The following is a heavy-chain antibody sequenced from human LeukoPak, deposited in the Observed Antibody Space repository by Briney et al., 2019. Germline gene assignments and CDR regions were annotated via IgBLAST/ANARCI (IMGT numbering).Heavy chain of an antibody. J-gene: IGHJ2*01. CDR2: VKHDGSGK. Sequence: GGSLRLSCGASGFPFSTYWMSWVRQAPGKGLEWVANVKHDGSGKYYVESVRGRFTISRDNAKNSLYLQMNRLRAEDTAVYYCAREGIAVAVKLAFFDLWGRGTPVTVPS. CDR1: GFPFSTYW. V-gene: IGHV3-7*05. CDR3: AREGIAVAVKLAFFDL. D-gene: IGHD6-19*01.